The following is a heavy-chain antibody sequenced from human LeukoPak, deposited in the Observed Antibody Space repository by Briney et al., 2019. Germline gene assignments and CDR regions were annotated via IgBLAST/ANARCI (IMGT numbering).Heavy chain of an antibody. CDR2: IKQDGSEK. Sequence: GGSLRLSCAASGFTFSSYWMSWVRQAPGKGLEWVANIKQDGSEKYYVDSVKGRFTISRDNAKNSLYLQMNSLRAEDTAVYYCARLVLGLGRYYYYYMDVWGKGTTVTVSS. CDR1: GFTFSSYW. J-gene: IGHJ6*03. CDR3: ARLVLGLGRYYYYYMDV. V-gene: IGHV3-7*01. D-gene: IGHD2/OR15-2a*01.